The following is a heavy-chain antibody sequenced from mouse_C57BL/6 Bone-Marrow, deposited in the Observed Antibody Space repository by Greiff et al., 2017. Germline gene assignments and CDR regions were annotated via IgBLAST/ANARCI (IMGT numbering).Heavy chain of an antibody. V-gene: IGHV1-69*01. Sequence: VKLQQPGAELVMPGASVKLSCKASGYTFTSYWMHWVKQRPGQGLEWIGEIDPSDSYTNYNQKFKGKSTLTVDKSSSTAYMQLSSLTSEDSAVYYCARSSYYGSSFFAYWGQGTLVTVSA. CDR2: IDPSDSYT. CDR1: GYTFTSYW. CDR3: ARSSYYGSSFFAY. D-gene: IGHD1-1*01. J-gene: IGHJ3*01.